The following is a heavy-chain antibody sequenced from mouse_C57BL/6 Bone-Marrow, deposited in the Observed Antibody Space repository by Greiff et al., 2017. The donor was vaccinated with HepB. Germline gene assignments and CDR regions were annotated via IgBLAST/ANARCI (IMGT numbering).Heavy chain of an antibody. V-gene: IGHV1-26*01. CDR2: INPNNGGT. CDR3: ARSREQTWFAY. J-gene: IGHJ3*01. Sequence: VQLQQSGPELVKPGASVKISCKASGYTFTDYYMNWVKQSHGKSLEWIGDINPNNGGTSYNQKFKGKATLTVDKSSSTAYMELRSLTSEDSAVYYCARSREQTWFAYWGQGTLVTVSA. CDR1: GYTFTDYY.